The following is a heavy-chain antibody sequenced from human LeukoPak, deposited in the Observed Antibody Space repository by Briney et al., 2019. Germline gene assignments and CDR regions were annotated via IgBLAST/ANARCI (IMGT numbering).Heavy chain of an antibody. J-gene: IGHJ4*02. Sequence: GGSLRLSCAASGFTFSSYAMSWVRQAPGKGLEWVSDISGSGGSTYYVDSVKGRFTISRDNSKNTLYLQMNSLRAEDTAVYYCAKDWSPRCGGDCYYFDYWGQGTLVTVSS. CDR2: ISGSGGST. V-gene: IGHV3-23*01. CDR1: GFTFSSYA. D-gene: IGHD2-21*01. CDR3: AKDWSPRCGGDCYYFDY.